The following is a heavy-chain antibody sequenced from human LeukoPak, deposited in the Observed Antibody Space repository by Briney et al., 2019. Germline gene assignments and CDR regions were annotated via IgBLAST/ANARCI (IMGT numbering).Heavy chain of an antibody. Sequence: SETLSLTCTVSGGSISSGDYYWSWIRQPPGKGLEWIGYIYYSGSTYYNPSLKSRVTISVDTSKDQFSLKLSSVTAADTAVYYCARARGDVAKNHIVVVTAIPFFDYWGQGTLVTVSS. CDR1: GGSISSGDYY. CDR2: IYYSGST. D-gene: IGHD2-21*02. V-gene: IGHV4-30-4*01. CDR3: ARARGDVAKNHIVVVTAIPFFDY. J-gene: IGHJ4*02.